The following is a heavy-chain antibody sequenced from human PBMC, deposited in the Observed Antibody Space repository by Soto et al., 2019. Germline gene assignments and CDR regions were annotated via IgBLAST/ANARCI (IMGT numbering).Heavy chain of an antibody. CDR2: INAGNGNA. CDR1: GYTFTSYA. Sequence: ASVKVSCKASGYTFTSYAMHWVRQAPGQRLEWMGWINAGNGNAKYSQKFQGRVTITRDTSASTAYMELSSLRSEDTAVYYCARSIVVATALDYWGQGTLVTVSS. V-gene: IGHV1-3*01. CDR3: ARSIVVATALDY. D-gene: IGHD2-21*02. J-gene: IGHJ4*02.